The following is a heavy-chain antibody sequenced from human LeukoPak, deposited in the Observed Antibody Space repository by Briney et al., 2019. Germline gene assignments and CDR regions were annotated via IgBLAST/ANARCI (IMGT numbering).Heavy chain of an antibody. Sequence: GGSLRLSCAASGFTFSRNWMSWIRQAPGKGLEWVANINQDGSEKYYVDSVKGRFTISRDNAKNSLYLQMNSLRAEDTAVYYCARGGYVKYYFDYWGQGTLDTVSS. J-gene: IGHJ4*02. D-gene: IGHD5-12*01. CDR3: ARGGYVKYYFDY. CDR2: INQDGSEK. CDR1: GFTFSRNW. V-gene: IGHV3-7*01.